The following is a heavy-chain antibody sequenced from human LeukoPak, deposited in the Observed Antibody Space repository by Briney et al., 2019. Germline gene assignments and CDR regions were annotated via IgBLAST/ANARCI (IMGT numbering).Heavy chain of an antibody. CDR3: AREPLRGRPAATYFDY. J-gene: IGHJ4*02. Sequence: GGSLRLSCAASGFTFSSYWMSWVRQAPGKGLEWVANIKQDGSEKYYVDSVKGRFTISRDNAKNSLYLQMNSLRAEDTAVYYCAREPLRGRPAATYFDYWAREPWSPSPQ. CDR2: IKQDGSEK. V-gene: IGHV3-7*01. CDR1: GFTFSSYW. D-gene: IGHD2-2*01.